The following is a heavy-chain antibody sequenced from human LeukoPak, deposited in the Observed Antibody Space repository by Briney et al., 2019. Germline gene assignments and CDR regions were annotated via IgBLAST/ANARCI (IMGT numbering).Heavy chain of an antibody. D-gene: IGHD5-18*01. V-gene: IGHV3-74*01. J-gene: IGHJ4*02. CDR1: GFTFSSHW. CDR3: ARDRGYSYGD. Sequence: GGSLRLSCAASGFTFSSHWMHWVRQVPGKGLVWVSRIKNDGSSTTYADSVKGRFTISRDNAKNTLYLQMNSLRAGDTAVYYCARDRGYSYGDWGQGTLVTVSS. CDR2: IKNDGSST.